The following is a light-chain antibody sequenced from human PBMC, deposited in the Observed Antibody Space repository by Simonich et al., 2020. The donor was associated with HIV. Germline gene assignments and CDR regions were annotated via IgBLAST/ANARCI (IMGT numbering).Light chain of an antibody. Sequence: DIQMTQSPSSLSASVGDRVTITCRASQSISSYLNWYQKKPGKAPKLLIYAASSLQSGVPSRFSGSGSGTDFTLTISSLQPEDFATYYCQQYNSYPWTFGQGTKVEIK. J-gene: IGKJ1*01. V-gene: IGKV1-39*01. CDR1: QSISSY. CDR2: AAS. CDR3: QQYNSYPWT.